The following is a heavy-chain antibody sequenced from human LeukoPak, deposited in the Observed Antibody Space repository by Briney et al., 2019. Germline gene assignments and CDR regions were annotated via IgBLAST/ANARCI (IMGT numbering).Heavy chain of an antibody. J-gene: IGHJ4*02. CDR3: ARVITSVDFWSSYPIYYFDY. V-gene: IGHV7-4-1*02. Sequence: ASVKVSCKASGYTFTSYAMNWVRQAPGQGLEWMGWINTNTGNPTYAQGFTGRFVFSLDTSVSTAYLQISSLKAEDTAVYYCARVITSVDFWSSYPIYYFDYWGQGTLVTVSS. CDR2: INTNTGNP. CDR1: GYTFTSYA. D-gene: IGHD3-3*01.